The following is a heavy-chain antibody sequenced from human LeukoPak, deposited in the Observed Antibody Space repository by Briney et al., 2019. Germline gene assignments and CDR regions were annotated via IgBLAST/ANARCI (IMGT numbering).Heavy chain of an antibody. CDR2: IYHSGST. CDR3: ARYPLWGYKSHYFDY. J-gene: IGHJ4*02. V-gene: IGHV4-4*02. D-gene: IGHD4/OR15-4a*01. Sequence: SETLSLTCAVSGGSISSSNWWSWVRQPPGKGLEWIGEIYHSGSTNYNPSLKSRVTISVDKSKNQFSLKLSSVTAADTAVYYCARYPLWGYKSHYFDYWGQGTLVTVSS. CDR1: GGSISSSNW.